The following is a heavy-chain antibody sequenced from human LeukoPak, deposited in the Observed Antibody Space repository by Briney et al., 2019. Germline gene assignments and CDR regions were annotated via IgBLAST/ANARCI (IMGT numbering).Heavy chain of an antibody. V-gene: IGHV6-1*01. CDR2: IYYRSKWYN. CDR3: ARAGSSWFDY. Sequence: SQTLSLTCAIAGDSVSSNSRAWIWIRQSPSRCLEWLGRIYYRSKWYNDYAVSVKSRITINPDTSKNQFSLQLNSVTPEDTAVNYCARAGSSWFDYRGQGSLVTVSS. CDR1: GDSVSSNSRA. J-gene: IGHJ4*01. D-gene: IGHD6-13*01.